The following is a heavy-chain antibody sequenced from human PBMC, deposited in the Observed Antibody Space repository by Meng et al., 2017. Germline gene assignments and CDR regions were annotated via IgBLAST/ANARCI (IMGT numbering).Heavy chain of an antibody. J-gene: IGHJ4*02. V-gene: IGHV4-61*01. CDR1: GGSVSSGSYY. CDR3: ARDCSGGSCYSIGV. Sequence: VQLQELRPGLVRPSETLSLPCTVSGGSVSSGSYYWSWIRQPPGKGLEWIGYIYYSGSTNYNPSLKSRVTISVDTSKNQFSLKLSSVTAADTAVYYCARDCSGGSCYSIGVWGQGTLVTVSS. D-gene: IGHD2-15*01. CDR2: IYYSGST.